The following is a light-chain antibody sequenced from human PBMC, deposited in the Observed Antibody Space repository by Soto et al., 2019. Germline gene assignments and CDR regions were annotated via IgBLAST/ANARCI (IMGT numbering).Light chain of an antibody. Sequence: DIVMTQSPLSLPVTPGEPASISCRSSQSLLHSNGYNYLDWYLQKPGQSPQLLIYLGSNRASGVPDRFSGSGSGTDFTLKISRVDAEDVGVYYYTQALQTPYTFGQGTKLEI. CDR2: LGS. CDR3: TQALQTPYT. V-gene: IGKV2-28*01. CDR1: QSLLHSNGYNY. J-gene: IGKJ2*01.